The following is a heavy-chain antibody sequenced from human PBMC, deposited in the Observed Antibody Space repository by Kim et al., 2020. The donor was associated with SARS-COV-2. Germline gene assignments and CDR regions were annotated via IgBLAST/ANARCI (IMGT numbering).Heavy chain of an antibody. CDR1: GFTFSSYA. CDR2: ISGSGGST. CDR3: AKRISPIGDYGHFDY. D-gene: IGHD4-17*01. J-gene: IGHJ4*02. V-gene: IGHV3-23*01. Sequence: GGSLRLSCAVSGFTFSSYAMSWVRQAPGKGLEWVSAISGSGGSTHYADSVKGRFTISRDNSKNTLYLQMKSLRAEDTAVYYCAKRISPIGDYGHFDYWGQGTLVTVSS.